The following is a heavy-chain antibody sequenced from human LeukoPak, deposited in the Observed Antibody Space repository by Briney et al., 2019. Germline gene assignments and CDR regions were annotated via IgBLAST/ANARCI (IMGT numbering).Heavy chain of an antibody. CDR3: ARAVGGDSAEYFQH. J-gene: IGHJ1*01. CDR2: INPNSGGT. CDR1: GYTFTDYY. Sequence: ASVKVSCKASGYTFTDYYMHWVRQAPGQGLEWMGWINPNSGGTNYAQKFQGRVTMTRDTSISTAYMELSRLRSDDTAVYYCARAVGGDSAEYFQHWGQGTLVTVS. D-gene: IGHD4-17*01. V-gene: IGHV1-2*02.